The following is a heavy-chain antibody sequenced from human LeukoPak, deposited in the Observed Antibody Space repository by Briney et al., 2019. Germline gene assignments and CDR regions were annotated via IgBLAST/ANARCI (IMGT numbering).Heavy chain of an antibody. Sequence: GGSLRLSCAASGLTFSSYEMNWVRQAPGKGLEWLSYISSSSNMIFYAETVKGRFTISRDNAKNSLYLQMNSLRAEDTAIYYCATASGGWYRYYFDSWGQGTLVTVSS. J-gene: IGHJ4*02. CDR1: GLTFSSYE. CDR2: ISSSSNMI. D-gene: IGHD6-13*01. CDR3: ATASGGWYRYYFDS. V-gene: IGHV3-48*03.